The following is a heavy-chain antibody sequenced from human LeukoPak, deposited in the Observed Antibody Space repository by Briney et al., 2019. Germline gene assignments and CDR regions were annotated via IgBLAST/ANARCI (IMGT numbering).Heavy chain of an antibody. CDR3: VKDLDNHYSQTLFDS. V-gene: IGHV3-23*01. CDR2: ISGGGAGT. J-gene: IGHJ4*02. Sequence: GGSLRLSCAASVLSFSFYAMRWVRQALGKGREWVSSISGGGAGTYYADSVRGRFTMSRDNSKNTLYLQMSSLRTEDTAVYSCVKDLDNHYSQTLFDSWGQGTLVTVSS. CDR1: VLSFSFYA. D-gene: IGHD1-14*01.